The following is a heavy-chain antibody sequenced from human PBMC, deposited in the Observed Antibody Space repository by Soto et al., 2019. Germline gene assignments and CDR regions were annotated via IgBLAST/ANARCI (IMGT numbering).Heavy chain of an antibody. Sequence: QVQLQESGPGLVKPSQTLSLTCTVSGGSISSGGYYRSWIRQHPGKGLEWIGYIYYSGSTYYNPSLKSRVTISVDTSKNQFSLKLSSVTAADTAVYYCASANYYGSGSYTWRAFDIWGQGTMVTVSS. CDR1: GGSISSGGYY. CDR2: IYYSGST. J-gene: IGHJ3*02. V-gene: IGHV4-31*03. D-gene: IGHD3-10*01. CDR3: ASANYYGSGSYTWRAFDI.